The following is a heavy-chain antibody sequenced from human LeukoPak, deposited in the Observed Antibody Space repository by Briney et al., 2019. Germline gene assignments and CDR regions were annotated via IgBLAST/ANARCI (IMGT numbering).Heavy chain of an antibody. CDR2: IKQDGSEK. D-gene: IGHD2-15*01. J-gene: IGHJ4*02. Sequence: GGSLRLSCAASGFSFSSYWMSWVRQAPGKGLEWVANIKQDGSEKHYVDSVKGRFTISRDNAKNSLYLQMNRLGAEDTAVYYCARYCSGSCPEYYFDYWGQGTLVTVSS. CDR3: ARYCSGSCPEYYFDY. V-gene: IGHV3-7*01. CDR1: GFSFSSYW.